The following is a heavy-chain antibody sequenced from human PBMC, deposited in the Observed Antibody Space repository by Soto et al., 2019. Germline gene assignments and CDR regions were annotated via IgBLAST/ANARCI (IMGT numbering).Heavy chain of an antibody. CDR1: GYTFTSYD. J-gene: IGHJ4*02. CDR3: ARSPVAGTGYFDY. CDR2: MNPNSGNT. Sequence: ASVKVSCKASGYTFTSYDINWVRQATGQGLEWKGWMNPNSGNTGYAQKFQGRVTMTRNTSISTAYMELSSLRSEDTAVYYCARSPVAGTGYFDYWGQGTLVTVSS. D-gene: IGHD6-19*01. V-gene: IGHV1-8*01.